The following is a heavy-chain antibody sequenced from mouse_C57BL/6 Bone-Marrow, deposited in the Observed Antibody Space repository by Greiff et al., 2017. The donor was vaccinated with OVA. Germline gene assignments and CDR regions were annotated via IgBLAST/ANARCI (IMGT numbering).Heavy chain of an antibody. CDR2: INPENGGT. Sequence: VQLQQSGPELVKPGASVKMSCKASGYTFTDYYMNWVKQSHGKGLEWIGVINPENGGTSYNQKFKGKATLTADKSSSTAYMELNSLTSYDSAVYYCARDCGLGYWGQGTTLTVSS. CDR1: GYTFTDYY. CDR3: ARDCGLGY. J-gene: IGHJ2*01. D-gene: IGHD4-1*01. V-gene: IGHV1-19*01.